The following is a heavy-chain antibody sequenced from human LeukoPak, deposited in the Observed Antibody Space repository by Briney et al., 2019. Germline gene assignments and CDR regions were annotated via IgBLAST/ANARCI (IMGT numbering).Heavy chain of an antibody. CDR3: ADITYPGTYY. D-gene: IGHD3-10*01. CDR2: IKNRGNSYIT. Sequence: GGSLRLSCPASGFTFSDHFMDWVRQAPGKGLEWVARIKNRGNSYITEYAASVEGRFTISRDDSKKSLYLQMNSLKTEDTAVYFCADITYPGTYYWGQGTLVTVSS. V-gene: IGHV3-72*01. J-gene: IGHJ4*02. CDR1: GFTFSDHF.